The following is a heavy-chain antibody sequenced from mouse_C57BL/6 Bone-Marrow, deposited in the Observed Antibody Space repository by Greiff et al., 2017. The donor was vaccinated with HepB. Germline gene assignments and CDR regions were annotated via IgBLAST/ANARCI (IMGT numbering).Heavy chain of an antibody. V-gene: IGHV5-16*01. J-gene: IGHJ2*01. CDR3: ARGDYGSSYPYFDY. CDR1: GFTFSDYY. Sequence: EVHLVESAGGLVQPGSSLKLSCTASGFTFSDYYMAWVRQVPEKGLEWVANINYDGSSTYYLDSLKSRFIISRDNAKNILYLQMSSLKSEDTATYYCARGDYGSSYPYFDYGGQGTTLTVSA. D-gene: IGHD1-1*01. CDR2: INYDGSST.